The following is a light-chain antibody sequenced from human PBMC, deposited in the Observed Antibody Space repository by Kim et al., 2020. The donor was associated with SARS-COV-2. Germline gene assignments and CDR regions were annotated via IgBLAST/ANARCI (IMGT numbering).Light chain of an antibody. CDR3: GAYTGSMNGLV. J-gene: IGLJ2*01. V-gene: IGLV1-44*01. Sequence: GPRTIASTASSSDNIGSNAVSWYQQHPGTAPKLIMYSNSHRPSGVPDRFSGSKSGNSASLTITGLQSEDEADYYCGAYTGSMNGLVFGGGTQLTVL. CDR1: SDNIGSNA. CDR2: SNS.